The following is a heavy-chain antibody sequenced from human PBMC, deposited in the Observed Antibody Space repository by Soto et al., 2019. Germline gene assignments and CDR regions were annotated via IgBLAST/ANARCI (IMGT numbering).Heavy chain of an antibody. J-gene: IGHJ4*02. Sequence: PSETLSLTCAVSGGSISSGGSSWSWIRQPPGKGLEWIGYIYYSGSTYYNPSLKSRVTISVDRSKNQFSLKLSSVTAADTAVHYCARGMTTVTTLDYWGQGALVTVSS. CDR3: ARGMTTVTTLDY. CDR1: GGSISSGGSS. V-gene: IGHV4-30-2*01. CDR2: IYYSGST. D-gene: IGHD4-4*01.